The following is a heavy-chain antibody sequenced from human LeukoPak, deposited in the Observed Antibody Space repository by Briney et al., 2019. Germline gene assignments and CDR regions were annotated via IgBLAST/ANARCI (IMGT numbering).Heavy chain of an antibody. D-gene: IGHD1-7*01. CDR3: ARDSTGTTDY. V-gene: IGHV3-23*01. CDR2: ISGTGGST. J-gene: IGHJ4*02. Sequence: GGSLRLSCAASGFTFSSYAMSWVRQAPGKGLEWVSTISGTGGSTYYADSVKGRFTISRDNSKNTLYLQMNSLRAEDTAVYYCARDSTGTTDYWGQGTLVTVSS. CDR1: GFTFSSYA.